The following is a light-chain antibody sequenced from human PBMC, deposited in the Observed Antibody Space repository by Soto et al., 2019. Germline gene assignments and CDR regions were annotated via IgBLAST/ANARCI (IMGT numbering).Light chain of an antibody. CDR1: QSVTNN. Sequence: EIVMTQSPATLSVSPGERATLSCRASQSVTNNLAWYQQKPGQAPRLLISGASTRATGIPARFSGSGSGTEFTLTISSLQSEDFAVYYCHQYYDWPRTFGQGTEVEIK. CDR3: HQYYDWPRT. V-gene: IGKV3-15*01. J-gene: IGKJ1*01. CDR2: GAS.